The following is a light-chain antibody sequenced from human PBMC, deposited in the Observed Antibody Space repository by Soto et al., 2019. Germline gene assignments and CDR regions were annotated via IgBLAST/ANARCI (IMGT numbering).Light chain of an antibody. J-gene: IGKJ1*01. CDR3: QQDNNRGT. CDR2: GAS. Sequence: ESAMSQSPATLSVSPGARAILSCRASQSVSTSVAWYQQKPGQAPRLLIYGASTRATGIPARFSGSGSGTEFTLTISRLQAEDFAVYYCQQDNNRGTFGQGTKVDIK. V-gene: IGKV3-15*01. CDR1: QSVSTS.